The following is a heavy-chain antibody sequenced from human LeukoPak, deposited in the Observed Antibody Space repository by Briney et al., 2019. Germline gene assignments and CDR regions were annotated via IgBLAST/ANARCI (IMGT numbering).Heavy chain of an antibody. D-gene: IGHD6-13*01. CDR2: ISGSGGST. Sequence: GGSLRLSCAASGFPFNNYAMSWVRQAPGKGLEWVSAISGSGGSTNYADSVKGRLTISRDNSKNTLYLQMNSLRVEDTAVYYCAKGGSSSSHYYYGMDVWGQGTTVTVSS. CDR1: GFPFNNYA. V-gene: IGHV3-23*01. CDR3: AKGGSSSSHYYYGMDV. J-gene: IGHJ6*02.